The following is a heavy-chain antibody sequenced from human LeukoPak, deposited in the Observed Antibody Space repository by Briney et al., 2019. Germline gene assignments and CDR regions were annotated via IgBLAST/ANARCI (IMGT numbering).Heavy chain of an antibody. CDR2: IKQDGSEK. J-gene: IGHJ6*03. CDR3: ARRGYYYDSSGYYISKYYYYMDV. V-gene: IGHV3-7*01. CDR1: GFTFSSYA. Sequence: GGSLRLSCAASGFTFSSYAMSWVRQAPGQGLEWVANIKQDGSEKYYVDSVKGRFTISRDNAKNSLYLQMNSLRAEDTAVYYCARRGYYYDSSGYYISKYYYYMDVWGKGTTVTVSS. D-gene: IGHD3-22*01.